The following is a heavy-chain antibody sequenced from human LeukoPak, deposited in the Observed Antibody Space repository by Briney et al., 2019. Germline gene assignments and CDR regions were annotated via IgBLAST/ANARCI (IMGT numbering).Heavy chain of an antibody. CDR2: ISSGGSTT. CDR3: ARDPESSSFDL. J-gene: IGHJ4*02. D-gene: IGHD6-13*01. CDR1: GFTFSDHY. V-gene: IGHV3-11*04. Sequence: GGSLRLSCAASGFTFSDHYMSWIRQAPGKGLEWISYISSGGSTTNYADSVKGRCTISRDNAKKSLYLEINSLRADDTAVYYCARDPESSSFDLWGRGALVTVSS.